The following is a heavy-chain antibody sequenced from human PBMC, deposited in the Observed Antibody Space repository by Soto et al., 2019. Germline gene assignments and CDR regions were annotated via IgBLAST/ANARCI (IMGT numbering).Heavy chain of an antibody. CDR3: ARTLSISWKPFDY. Sequence: LSLTCTVSGGSISRYYWSWIRQPAGKGLEWIGRIYTSGSTNYIPSLKRRVTMSVDTSKNQFSLKLSSVTAADTAVYYCARTLSISWKPFDYWGQGTLVSVSS. CDR1: GGSISRYY. V-gene: IGHV4-4*07. D-gene: IGHD6-13*01. J-gene: IGHJ4*02. CDR2: IYTSGST.